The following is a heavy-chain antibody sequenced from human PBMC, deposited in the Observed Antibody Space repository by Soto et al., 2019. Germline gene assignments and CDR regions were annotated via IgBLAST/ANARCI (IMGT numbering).Heavy chain of an antibody. D-gene: IGHD3-10*01. J-gene: IGHJ6*02. Sequence: QVQLQESGPGLVKPSQTLSLTCTVSGGSISSGGPYWGWIRQHPGKGLEWIGYIYYSGSTYYKSSLKSRVTISVDTSNNQFSLKLSSVTAADTAVYYCARMTMVRGVIYYYGMDVRGQGTTVTVSS. V-gene: IGHV4-31*03. CDR3: ARMTMVRGVIYYYGMDV. CDR1: GGSISSGGPY. CDR2: IYYSGST.